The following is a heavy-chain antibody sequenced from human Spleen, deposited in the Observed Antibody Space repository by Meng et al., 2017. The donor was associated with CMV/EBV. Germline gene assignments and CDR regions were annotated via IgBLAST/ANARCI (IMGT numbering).Heavy chain of an antibody. CDR1: GGSFSGYY. CDR3: ARDPYATGWAG. CDR2: INHSGST. J-gene: IGHJ4*02. D-gene: IGHD6-19*01. Sequence: QGQLQQWGAGLLKPSETLSLTCAVYGGSFSGYYWSWIRQPPGKGLEWIGEINHSGSTNYNPSLRGRVTISLDKSKNQFPPTLRSVTAADTAVYYCARDPYATGWAGWGQGTLVTVSS. V-gene: IGHV4-34*01.